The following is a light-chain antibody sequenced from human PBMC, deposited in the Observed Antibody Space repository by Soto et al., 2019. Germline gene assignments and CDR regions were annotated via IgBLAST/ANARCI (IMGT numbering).Light chain of an antibody. CDR3: QQSYTSLALT. CDR2: GAA. J-gene: IGKJ4*01. CDR1: QSISIY. Sequence: DIQMTQSPSSLSASVGDRVTITCRAGQSISIYLNWYQQKPGRAPKLLVFGAATLHTGVPPRFSGRGSGTNFTLTINSLQPEAFATYYCQQSYTSLALTFGGGTTVE. V-gene: IGKV1-39*01.